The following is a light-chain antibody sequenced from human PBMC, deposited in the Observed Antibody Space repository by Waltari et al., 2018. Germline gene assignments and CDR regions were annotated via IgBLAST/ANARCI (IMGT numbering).Light chain of an antibody. Sequence: DLQMTQSPSSLSASVGDRVNITCRASQGIRNYLAWYQHKPGKAPILLIYDASSRATGIPDRFSGSGSGTDFTLTISSLEPEDFAVYYCQQYSNWPLTFGGGTKVEIK. CDR2: DAS. V-gene: IGKV1-NL1*01. CDR3: QQYSNWPLT. J-gene: IGKJ4*01. CDR1: QGIRNY.